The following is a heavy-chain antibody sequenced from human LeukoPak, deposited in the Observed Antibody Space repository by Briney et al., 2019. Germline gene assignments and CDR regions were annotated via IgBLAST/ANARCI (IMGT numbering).Heavy chain of an antibody. CDR1: GGSISSHY. D-gene: IGHD3-10*01. J-gene: IGHJ4*02. V-gene: IGHV4-59*11. Sequence: PSETLSLTCTVSGGSISSHYWSWIRQPQWKGLEWIGYVENYGRTECIRSLQSRVTLSVDTSKNQFSLKLNSVTAADTAVYYCARGVFGAYFDLWGQGTLVTVSS. CDR2: VENYGRT. CDR3: ARGVFGAYFDL.